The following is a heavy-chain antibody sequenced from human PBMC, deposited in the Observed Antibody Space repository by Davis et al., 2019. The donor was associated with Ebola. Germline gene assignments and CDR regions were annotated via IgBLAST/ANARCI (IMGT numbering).Heavy chain of an antibody. Sequence: SETLSLTCAVYGGFFSNYYWTWVRHFPGEGLEWIGDGHHTGTTNYNPSLKSRVTISVDTSKNQFSLKLTSVTAADTAVYYCARGGLGSWPDLDYWGQGTLVTVSS. CDR2: GHHTGTT. CDR3: ARGGLGSWPDLDY. V-gene: IGHV4-34*01. J-gene: IGHJ4*02. D-gene: IGHD2-15*01. CDR1: GGFFSNYY.